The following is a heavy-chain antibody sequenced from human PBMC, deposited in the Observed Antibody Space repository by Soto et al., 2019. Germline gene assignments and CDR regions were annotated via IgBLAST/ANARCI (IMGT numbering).Heavy chain of an antibody. CDR2: ISSSSSYI. CDR1: GFTFSSYS. V-gene: IGHV3-21*01. J-gene: IGHJ6*02. Sequence: EVQLVESGGGLVKPGGSLRLSCAASGFTFSSYSMNWVRQAPGKGLEWVSSISSSSSYIYYADSVKGRFTISRDNAKNSLYLQMNSLRAEDTAVYYCARDGGRLAAAGTVYYYGMDVWGQGTTVTVSS. D-gene: IGHD6-13*01. CDR3: ARDGGRLAAAGTVYYYGMDV.